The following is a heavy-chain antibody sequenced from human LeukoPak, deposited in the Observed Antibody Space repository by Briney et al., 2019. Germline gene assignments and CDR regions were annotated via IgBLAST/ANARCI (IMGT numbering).Heavy chain of an antibody. D-gene: IGHD3-10*01. Sequence: ASVKVSCKASGYTFTSYGISWVRQAPGQGLEWMGWISAYNGNTNCAQKLQGRVTMTTDTSTSTAYMELRSLRSDDTAVYYCARDWDTMVRGVINPLYFDYWGQGTLVTVSS. V-gene: IGHV1-18*04. CDR2: ISAYNGNT. CDR1: GYTFTSYG. CDR3: ARDWDTMVRGVINPLYFDY. J-gene: IGHJ4*02.